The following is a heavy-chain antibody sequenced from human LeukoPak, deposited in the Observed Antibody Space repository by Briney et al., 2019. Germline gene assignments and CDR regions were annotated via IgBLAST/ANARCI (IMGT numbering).Heavy chain of an antibody. D-gene: IGHD3-3*01. V-gene: IGHV1-69*01. CDR3: ASPAVGHYDFCPFQH. J-gene: IGHJ1*01. CDR1: GGTFSSYA. CDR2: IIPIFGTA. Sequence: GASVKVSCKASGGTFSSYAISWVRQAPGQGLEWMGGIIPIFGTANYAQKFQGRVTITADESTSTAYMELSSLRSEDTAVYYCASPAVGHYDFCPFQHWGQGTLVTVSS.